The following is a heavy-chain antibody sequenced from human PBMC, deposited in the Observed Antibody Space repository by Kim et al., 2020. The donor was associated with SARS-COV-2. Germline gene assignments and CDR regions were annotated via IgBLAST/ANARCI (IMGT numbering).Heavy chain of an antibody. CDR3: ARDDRQGPLGSSWNHYYYGMDV. Sequence: GGSLRLSCAASGFTFSSYWMHWVRQAPGKGLVWVSRINSDGSSTSYADSVKGRFTISRDNAKNTLYLQMNSLRAEDTAVYYCARDDRQGPLGSSWNHYYYGMDVWGQGTTVTVSS. D-gene: IGHD6-13*01. CDR2: INSDGSST. CDR1: GFTFSSYW. V-gene: IGHV3-74*01. J-gene: IGHJ6*02.